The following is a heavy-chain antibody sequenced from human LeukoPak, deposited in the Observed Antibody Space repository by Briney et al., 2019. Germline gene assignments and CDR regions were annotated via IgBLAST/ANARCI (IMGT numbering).Heavy chain of an antibody. J-gene: IGHJ5*02. CDR1: GFTFSTYW. Sequence: PGGSLRLSCAASGFTFSTYWMSWVRQAPGKGLEWVANIKEDGSEKYYGDSVKGRFTISRDNAKNSLYLEMNSLRAEDTAVYYCARDRELERNWFDPWGQGTLVIVSS. V-gene: IGHV3-7*01. D-gene: IGHD1-1*01. CDR3: ARDRELERNWFDP. CDR2: IKEDGSEK.